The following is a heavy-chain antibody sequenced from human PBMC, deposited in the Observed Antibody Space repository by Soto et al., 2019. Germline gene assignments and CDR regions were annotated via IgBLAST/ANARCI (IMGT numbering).Heavy chain of an antibody. CDR2: IYYSGST. J-gene: IGHJ5*02. CDR1: GGYISSGGYY. V-gene: IGHV4-31*01. CDR3: ARDYCSGGSCYPRWFDP. D-gene: IGHD2-15*01. Sequence: SETLSLTCTVSGGYISSGGYYWSWIRQHPRKVMEWIGYIYYSGSTYYKPSLKSQVTISVDTSKNQFSLKLSSVTAADTAVYYCARDYCSGGSCYPRWFDPWGQGTLVTVSS.